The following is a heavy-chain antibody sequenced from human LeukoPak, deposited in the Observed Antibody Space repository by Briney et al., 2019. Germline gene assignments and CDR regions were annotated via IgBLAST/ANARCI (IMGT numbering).Heavy chain of an antibody. CDR3: ARGRIPAGGLDWFDP. Sequence: SETLSLTCTVSGGSISSYYWSWIRQPPGKGLEWIGYIYYSGNTNYSPSLKSRVTISVDTSKNQFSLKLTSVTTADTAVYYCARGRIPAGGLDWFDPWGQGTLVTVSS. CDR1: GGSISSYY. J-gene: IGHJ5*02. D-gene: IGHD6-13*01. CDR2: IYYSGNT. V-gene: IGHV4-59*01.